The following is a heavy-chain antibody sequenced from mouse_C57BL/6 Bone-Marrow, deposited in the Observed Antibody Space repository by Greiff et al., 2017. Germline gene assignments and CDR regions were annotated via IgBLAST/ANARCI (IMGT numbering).Heavy chain of an antibody. V-gene: IGHV14-4*01. CDR2: IDPENGDT. D-gene: IGHD2-1*01. CDR3: TTTLSTGPYFDY. Sequence: VQLQQSGAELVRPGASVKLSCTASGFNITDDYMHWVKQRPEQGLEWIGWIDPENGDTEYASKFQGKATRTADTSSNTAYLQLSSLTSEDTAVYYCTTTLSTGPYFDYWGQGTTLTVSS. J-gene: IGHJ2*01. CDR1: GFNITDDY.